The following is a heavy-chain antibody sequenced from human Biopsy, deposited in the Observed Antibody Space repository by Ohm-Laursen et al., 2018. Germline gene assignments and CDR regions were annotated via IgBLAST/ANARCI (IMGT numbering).Heavy chain of an antibody. J-gene: IGHJ6*02. CDR1: GGSISNNNYY. D-gene: IGHD2-2*01. CDR3: ARDKITYCTSTSCDYFGMDV. CDR2: IFYRGST. V-gene: IGHV4-39*02. Sequence: PSDTLSLTCTVSGGSISNNNYYWGWIRQPPGKGLEWIGSIFYRGSTHYKPSLKSRVNISVDTSKNQFSLKLNSVTAADTAVYYCARDKITYCTSTSCDYFGMDVWGQGTTVTVSS.